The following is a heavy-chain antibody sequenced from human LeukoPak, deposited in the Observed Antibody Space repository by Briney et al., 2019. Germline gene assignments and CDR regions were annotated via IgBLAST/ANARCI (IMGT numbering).Heavy chain of an antibody. CDR1: GGSFSGYY. D-gene: IGHD3-22*01. J-gene: IGHJ5*02. CDR2: INHSGST. Sequence: SETLSLTCAVYGGSFSGYYWSWIRQPPGKGLEWIGEINHSGSTNYNPSLKSRVTISVDTSKNQFSLKLSSVTAADTAVYYCARGYYYDSSGPSGWFDPWGQGTLVTVSS. V-gene: IGHV4-34*01. CDR3: ARGYYYDSSGPSGWFDP.